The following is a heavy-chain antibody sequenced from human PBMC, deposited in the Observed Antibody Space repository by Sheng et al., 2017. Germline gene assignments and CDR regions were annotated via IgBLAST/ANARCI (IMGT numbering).Heavy chain of an antibody. Sequence: QVQLVQSGAEVKKPGSSVKVSCKASGGTFSSYAISWVRQAPGQGLEWMGGIIPILGIANYAQKFQGRVTITADKSTSTAYMELSSLRSEDTAVYYCARATSMDTAMVMGKYYYMDVWGKGTTVTVSS. V-gene: IGHV1-69*04. D-gene: IGHD5-18*01. CDR3: ARATSMDTAMVMGKYYYMDV. J-gene: IGHJ6*03. CDR2: IIPILGIA. CDR1: GGTFSSYA.